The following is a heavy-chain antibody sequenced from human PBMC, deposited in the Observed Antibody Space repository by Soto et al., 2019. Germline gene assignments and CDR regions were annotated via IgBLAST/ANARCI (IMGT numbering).Heavy chain of an antibody. Sequence: QVQLAQSGAEVKKPGSSVKVSCKASGGTFSSYAISWVRQAPGQGLEWMGGIITIFGTANYAQKFQGRVTITADESTSTAYRELGSLRSEDTAVYYCARDPRGGIPPYGMDVWGQGTTVTVSS. J-gene: IGHJ6*02. CDR2: IITIFGTA. V-gene: IGHV1-69*01. CDR3: ARDPRGGIPPYGMDV. D-gene: IGHD3-10*01. CDR1: GGTFSSYA.